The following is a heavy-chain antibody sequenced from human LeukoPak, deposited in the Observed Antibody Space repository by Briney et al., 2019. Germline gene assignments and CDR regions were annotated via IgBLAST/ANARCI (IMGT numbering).Heavy chain of an antibody. D-gene: IGHD1-26*01. CDR1: GSTFSNYW. CDR2: INPDGSRT. J-gene: IGHJ3*02. V-gene: IGHV3-74*01. Sequence: GGSLRLSCVVSGSTFSNYWMHWVRQAPGKGLVWVSRINPDGSRTDYADSVAGRFTISRDNAKNTLYLQMNSLRVEDTAVYYCSWDHTGKEDIWGQGTMVTVSS. CDR3: SWDHTGKEDI.